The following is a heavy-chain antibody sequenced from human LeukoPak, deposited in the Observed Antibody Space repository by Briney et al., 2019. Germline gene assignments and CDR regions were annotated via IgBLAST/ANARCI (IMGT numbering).Heavy chain of an antibody. J-gene: IGHJ6*03. Sequence: ASVKVSCKASGYTFTGYYMHWVRRATGQGLEWMGWMNPNSGNTGYAQKFQGRVTMTRNTSISTAYMELSSLRSEDTAVYYCARDVEYYYGSGSYYYMDVWGKGTTVTISS. CDR2: MNPNSGNT. CDR3: ARDVEYYYGSGSYYYMDV. D-gene: IGHD3-10*01. V-gene: IGHV1-8*02. CDR1: GYTFTGYY.